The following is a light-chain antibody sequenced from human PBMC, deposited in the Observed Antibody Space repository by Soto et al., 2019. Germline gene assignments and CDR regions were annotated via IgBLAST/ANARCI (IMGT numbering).Light chain of an antibody. CDR3: QQRSRAT. V-gene: IGKV3D-11*01. CDR1: QGVSSY. J-gene: IGKJ4*01. CDR2: DAS. Sequence: EIVLTQSPATLSLSPGERATLSCRASQGVSSYLAWYQQKPGQAPRLLIYDASNRATGIPARFSGSGPGTDFTLTISSLEPEDFAVYHCQQRSRATLGGGTKVDIK.